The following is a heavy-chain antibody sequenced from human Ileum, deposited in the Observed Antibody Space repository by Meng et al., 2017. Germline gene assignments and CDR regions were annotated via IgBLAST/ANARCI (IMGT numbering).Heavy chain of an antibody. CDR1: GGSVNTGSYY. J-gene: IGHJ4*02. D-gene: IGHD3-22*01. V-gene: IGHV4-61*01. CDR2: MYFSGST. Sequence: QVQRQESGPGLVRPSETLSLTCTISGGSVNTGSYYWSWIRQPPGKGLEWIGYMYFSGSTKYNASLKSRVSISVDTSKKQFSLNLTSVTAADTAVYYCARGHYDKYFDSWGQGTLVTVSS. CDR3: ARGHYDKYFDS.